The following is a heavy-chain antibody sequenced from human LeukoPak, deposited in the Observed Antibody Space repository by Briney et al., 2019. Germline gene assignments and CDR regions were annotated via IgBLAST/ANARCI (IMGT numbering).Heavy chain of an antibody. CDR1: GGSISSYY. V-gene: IGHV4-59*01. Sequence: PSETLSLTCTVSGGSISSYYWSWIRQPPGKGLEWIGYIYDSGTTNYNPSLKSRVTISVDTSKNQFSLKVNSVTAADTAVDYCARDGGVSLRGNGTRYYFYYMDVWGKGTTVTVPS. CDR2: IYDSGTT. J-gene: IGHJ6*03. CDR3: ARDGGVSLRGNGTRYYFYYMDV. D-gene: IGHD2-8*02.